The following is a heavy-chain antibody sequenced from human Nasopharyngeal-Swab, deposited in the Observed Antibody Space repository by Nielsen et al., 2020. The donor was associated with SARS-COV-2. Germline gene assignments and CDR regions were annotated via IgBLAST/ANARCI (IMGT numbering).Heavy chain of an antibody. J-gene: IGHJ6*03. Sequence: SLKISCAASGFTFDDYAMHWVRHAPGKGLEWVSGISWNSGSTGYADSVKGRFTISRDNAKNSLYLQMNSLRAEDTALYYCAKALVPGYYYYYMDVWGKGTTVTVSS. V-gene: IGHV3-9*01. D-gene: IGHD2-2*01. CDR2: ISWNSGST. CDR1: GFTFDDYA. CDR3: AKALVPGYYYYYMDV.